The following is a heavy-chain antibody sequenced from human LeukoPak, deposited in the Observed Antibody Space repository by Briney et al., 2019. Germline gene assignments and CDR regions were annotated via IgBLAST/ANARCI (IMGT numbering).Heavy chain of an antibody. D-gene: IGHD5-18*01. CDR2: IYYTGST. J-gene: IGHJ4*02. CDR1: VGSISSYY. Sequence: SETLPLTCTVSVGSISSYYWNWIRQPPGKGLEWIGYIYYTGSTNYNPSLKSRVTISIDTSKNKFSLRLSSVTAADTAVYYCASGEYSYAPRWDYWGQGTLVTVSS. CDR3: ASGEYSYAPRWDY. V-gene: IGHV4-59*01.